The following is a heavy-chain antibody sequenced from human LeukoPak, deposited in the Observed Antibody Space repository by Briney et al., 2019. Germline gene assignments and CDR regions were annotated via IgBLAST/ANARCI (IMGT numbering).Heavy chain of an antibody. V-gene: IGHV3-23*01. Sequence: GGSLRLSCAASGFTFSSYAMSWVRQAPGKGLEWVSAISGSGGSTYYADSVKGRFTISRDNSKNTLYLQMNSLRAEDTAVYYCSGVLIAVAGKSFDYWGQGTLVTVSS. J-gene: IGHJ4*02. CDR3: SGVLIAVAGKSFDY. CDR2: ISGSGGST. D-gene: IGHD6-19*01. CDR1: GFTFSSYA.